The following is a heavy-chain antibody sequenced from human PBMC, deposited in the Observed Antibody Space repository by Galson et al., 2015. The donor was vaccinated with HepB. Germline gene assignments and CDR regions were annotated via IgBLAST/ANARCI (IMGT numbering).Heavy chain of an antibody. J-gene: IGHJ4*02. D-gene: IGHD6-19*01. Sequence: SLRLSCAASGFTFGDYAMSWVRQAPGKGLEWVGFIRSKAYGGTTEYAASVKGRFTISRDDSKSIAYLQMNSLKTEDTAVYYCTRDYASGIAVAGTLLDYWGQGTLVTVSS. V-gene: IGHV3-49*04. CDR1: GFTFGDYA. CDR2: IRSKAYGGTT. CDR3: TRDYASGIAVAGTLLDY.